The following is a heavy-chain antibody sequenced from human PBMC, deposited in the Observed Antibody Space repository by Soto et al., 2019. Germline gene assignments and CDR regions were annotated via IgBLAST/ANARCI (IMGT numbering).Heavy chain of an antibody. CDR1: GYTFTSYD. CDR2: MNPNSGNT. J-gene: IGHJ5*02. D-gene: IGHD6-19*01. CDR3: ARGSIAVAGRDNWFDP. V-gene: IGHV1-8*02. Sequence: ASVKVSCKASGYTFTSYDINWVRQATGQGLEWMGWMNPNSGNTGYAQKFQGRVTMTRNTSISTAYMELSSLRSEDTAVYYWARGSIAVAGRDNWFDPWGQGTLVTVSS.